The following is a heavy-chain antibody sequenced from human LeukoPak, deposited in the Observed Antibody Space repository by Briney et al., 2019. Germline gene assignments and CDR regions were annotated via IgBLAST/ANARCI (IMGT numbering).Heavy chain of an antibody. Sequence: SETLSLTCTVSGGSISSSSYYWGWIRQPPGKGLEWIGSIYYSGSTYYNPSLKSRVTISVDTSKNQFSLKLSSVTAADTAVYYCARIQLGYCSSTSCYNLPGVRFDPWGQGTLVTVSS. CDR2: IYYSGST. CDR1: GGSISSSSYY. CDR3: ARIQLGYCSSTSCYNLPGVRFDP. V-gene: IGHV4-39*01. J-gene: IGHJ5*02. D-gene: IGHD2-2*02.